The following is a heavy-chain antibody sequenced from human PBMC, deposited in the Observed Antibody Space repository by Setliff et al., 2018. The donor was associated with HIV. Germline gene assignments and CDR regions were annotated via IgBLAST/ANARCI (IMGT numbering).Heavy chain of an antibody. D-gene: IGHD1-1*01. CDR1: GYSFTDYF. J-gene: IGHJ4*02. CDR3: ARQLSNSFDY. Sequence: ASVMVSCKASGYSFTDYFIYWVRQAPGRGLEWMGWISPHSGGTRTTRTFRGRVTMTRDTSINTAYMELSGVRSDDTAVYFCARQLSNSFDYWGQGTLVTVSS. V-gene: IGHV1-2*02. CDR2: ISPHSGGT.